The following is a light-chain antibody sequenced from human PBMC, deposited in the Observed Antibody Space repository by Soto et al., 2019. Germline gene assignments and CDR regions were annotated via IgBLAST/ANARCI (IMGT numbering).Light chain of an antibody. V-gene: IGLV1-40*01. J-gene: IGLJ2*01. Sequence: QSVLTQPPSLSGAPGRRVTISGSGSSSNIGANYGVHWYQHLPGTAPKLLIYGNSYRPSGVPDRFSGYKTGTSASLAITGLHAVDEADYYCQSYDSSLSCVVFGGGTKVTVL. CDR1: SSNIGANYG. CDR2: GNS. CDR3: QSYDSSLSCVV.